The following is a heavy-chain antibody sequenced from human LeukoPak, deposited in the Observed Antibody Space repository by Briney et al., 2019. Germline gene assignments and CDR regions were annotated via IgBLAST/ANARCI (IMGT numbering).Heavy chain of an antibody. CDR3: ARVSCDGGSCHTEYGSYYFDD. D-gene: IGHD2-15*01. CDR2: MHSSGDT. V-gene: IGHV3-66*01. J-gene: IGHJ4*02. Sequence: GGSLRLSCAASGITVSSNYMTWVRQAPGKGLEWVSVMHSSGDTYYAGSVKGRFTISRDDSKNRMYLQMNTLRVEDTAVYYCARVSCDGGSCHTEYGSYYFDDRGQGTLVTVSS. CDR1: GITVSSNY.